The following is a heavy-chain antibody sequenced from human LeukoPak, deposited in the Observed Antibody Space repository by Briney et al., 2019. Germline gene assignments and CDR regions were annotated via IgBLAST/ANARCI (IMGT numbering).Heavy chain of an antibody. CDR3: ARVSGLNYYYYGMDV. CDR1: GGSVSNYY. D-gene: IGHD3-10*01. Sequence: SETLSLTCTVSGGSVSNYYWSWIRQPPGKGLEWIGYIYYSGSTNYNPSLKSRVTMSVDTSKNQFSLKLSSVTAADTAVYYCARVSGLNYYYYGMDVWGQGTTVTVSS. CDR2: IYYSGST. J-gene: IGHJ6*02. V-gene: IGHV4-59*02.